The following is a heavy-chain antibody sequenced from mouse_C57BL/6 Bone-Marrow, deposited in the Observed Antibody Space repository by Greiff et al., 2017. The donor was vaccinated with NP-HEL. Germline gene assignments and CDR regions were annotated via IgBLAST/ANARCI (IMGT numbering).Heavy chain of an antibody. CDR1: GYTFTDYY. D-gene: IGHD1-1*01. V-gene: IGHV1-19*01. CDR3: ARRGTTVVATSYWYFDV. J-gene: IGHJ1*03. Sequence: DVQLQESGPVLVKPGASVKMSCKASGYTFTDYYMNWVKQSHGKSLEWIGVINPYNGGTSYNQKFKGKATLTVDKSSSTAYMELNSLTSEDSAVYYCARRGTTVVATSYWYFDVWGTGTTVTVSS. CDR2: INPYNGGT.